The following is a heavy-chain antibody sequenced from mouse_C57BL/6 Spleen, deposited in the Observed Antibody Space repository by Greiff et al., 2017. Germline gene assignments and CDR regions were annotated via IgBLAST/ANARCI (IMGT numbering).Heavy chain of an antibody. Sequence: QVQLQQPGAELVRPGSSVKLSCKASGYTFTSYWMDWVKQRPGQGLEWIGNIYPSDSETHYNQKLKDKATLTVDKSSITASMQLSSLTSEDSAVYYCARNTDYDAWFAYWGQGTLVTVSA. CDR2: IYPSDSET. CDR3: ARNTDYDAWFAY. V-gene: IGHV1-61*01. J-gene: IGHJ3*01. D-gene: IGHD2-4*01. CDR1: GYTFTSYW.